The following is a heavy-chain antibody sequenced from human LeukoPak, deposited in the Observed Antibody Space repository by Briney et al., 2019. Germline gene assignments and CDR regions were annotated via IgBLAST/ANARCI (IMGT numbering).Heavy chain of an antibody. CDR1: GYTFTSYD. CDR3: ARCLYSSSWFVDY. Sequence: ASVKVSCKASGYTFTSYDINWVRQATGQGLEWMGWMNPNSGNTGYAQKFQGRVTMTRNTSISTAYMELSSLRSEDTAVHYCARCLYSSSWFVDYWGQGTLVTVSS. V-gene: IGHV1-8*01. CDR2: MNPNSGNT. D-gene: IGHD6-13*01. J-gene: IGHJ4*02.